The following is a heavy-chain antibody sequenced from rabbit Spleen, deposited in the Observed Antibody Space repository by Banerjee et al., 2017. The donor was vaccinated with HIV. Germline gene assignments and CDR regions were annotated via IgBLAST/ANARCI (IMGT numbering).Heavy chain of an antibody. CDR3: ARGEHFSVGFSAFAIYLDL. V-gene: IGHV1S40*01. CDR2: IFTGSSGTT. Sequence: QSLEESGGDLVKPGASLTLTCTASGFSFSSRYWISWVRQAPGKGLEWIADIFTGSSGTTYYASWAQGRFTISKTSSTTVTLQMTSLTAADTATYFCARGEHFSVGFSAFAIYLDLWGPGTLVTVS. D-gene: IGHD6-1*01. J-gene: IGHJ4*01. CDR1: GFSFSSRYW.